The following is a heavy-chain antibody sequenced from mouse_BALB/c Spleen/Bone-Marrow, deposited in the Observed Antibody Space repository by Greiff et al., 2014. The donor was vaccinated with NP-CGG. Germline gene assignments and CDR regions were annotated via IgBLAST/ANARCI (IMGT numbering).Heavy chain of an antibody. V-gene: IGHV1-9*01. D-gene: IGHD2-1*01. CDR2: ILPGSGGT. Sequence: VQLVESGAELMKPGASVKISCKATGYTFSSYWIEWVKQRPGHGLEWIGEILPGSGGTNYNEKFKGKATFTADTSSNTAYMQLSSLTSEDSAVYYCARWGGNYEGYALDYWGQGTSVTVSS. CDR1: GYTFSSYW. J-gene: IGHJ4*01. CDR3: ARWGGNYEGYALDY.